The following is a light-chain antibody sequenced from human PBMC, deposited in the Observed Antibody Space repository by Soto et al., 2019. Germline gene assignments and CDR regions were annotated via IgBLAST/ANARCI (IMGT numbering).Light chain of an antibody. J-gene: IGKJ1*01. V-gene: IGKV3-20*01. CDR3: QQYGTSPTT. Sequence: EIVLTQSPGTLSLSPGERATLSCRASKSVSSNSLAWYQQKPGQAPRLLIFGASSRATGIPDRFSGSGSGTDFTLTISRLAPEDFAVYYCQQYGTSPTTFGQGTKVEIK. CDR2: GAS. CDR1: KSVSSNS.